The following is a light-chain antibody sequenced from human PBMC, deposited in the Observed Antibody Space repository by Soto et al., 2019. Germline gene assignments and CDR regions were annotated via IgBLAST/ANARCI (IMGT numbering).Light chain of an antibody. CDR3: QQRSNFPLT. CDR2: DAS. J-gene: IGKJ4*01. V-gene: IGKV3D-20*02. CDR1: QSVSSSY. Sequence: EIVLTQSPGTLSLSPGERATLSCRASQSVSSSYLAWYQQKPGQAPRLLIYDASNRATGIPARFSGSGSGTDFTLTISSLEPEDFAVYYCQQRSNFPLTFGGGTKVEIK.